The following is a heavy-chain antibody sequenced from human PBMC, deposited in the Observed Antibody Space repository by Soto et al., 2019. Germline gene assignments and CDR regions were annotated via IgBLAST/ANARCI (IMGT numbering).Heavy chain of an antibody. CDR1: GYTFTGYY. CDR2: INPNSGGT. J-gene: IGHJ6*02. V-gene: IGHV1-2*04. D-gene: IGHD6-6*01. CDR3: ARKAWELRKSSSGVNYGMDV. Sequence: ASVKVSFKASGYTFTGYYMHWVRQAPRQGLEWMGWINPNSGGTNYAQKFQGWVTMTRDTSISTAYMELSRLRSDDTAVYYCARKAWELRKSSSGVNYGMDVWGQGTTVTVSS.